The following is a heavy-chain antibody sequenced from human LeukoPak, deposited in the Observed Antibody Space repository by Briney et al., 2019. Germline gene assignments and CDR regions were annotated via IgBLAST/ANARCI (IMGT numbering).Heavy chain of an antibody. J-gene: IGHJ4*02. V-gene: IGHV1-3*01. CDR3: AREGYYDSSSYTVTPIY. CDR2: INAGNGNT. CDR1: GYTFTSYA. Sequence: ASVNVSCKASGYTFTSYAIHWVRQAPGQRLEWMGWINAGNGNTKYSQKFQGRVTITRDTSANRAYMELSSLRSEDTAVFYCAREGYYDSSSYTVTPIYWGQGTLVTVSS. D-gene: IGHD3-22*01.